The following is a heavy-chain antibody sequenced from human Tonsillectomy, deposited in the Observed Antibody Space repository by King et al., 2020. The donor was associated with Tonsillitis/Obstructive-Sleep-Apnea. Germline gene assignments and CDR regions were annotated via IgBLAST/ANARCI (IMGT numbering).Heavy chain of an antibody. CDR2: IKSKIDGGTI. CDR1: GFTFSHAW. CDR3: TATFAGGIVVVPAAADY. V-gene: IGHV3-15*01. Sequence: VQLVESGGGFVKPGGSLRLSCAASGFTFSHAWMNWVRQAPGTGLEWVGRIKSKIDGGTIDYAAPVKGRFTISRDDSKNTLYLQMNSLKTEDTAVYYCTATFAGGIVVVPAAADYWGQGTLVTVSS. D-gene: IGHD2-2*01. J-gene: IGHJ4*02.